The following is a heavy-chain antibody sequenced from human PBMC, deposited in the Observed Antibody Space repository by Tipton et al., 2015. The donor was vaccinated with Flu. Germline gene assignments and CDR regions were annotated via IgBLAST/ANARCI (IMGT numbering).Heavy chain of an antibody. D-gene: IGHD5-18*01. Sequence: SLRLSCAASGFTVSSNYMSWVRQAPGKGLEWVSVIYSGGSTYYADSVKGRFTISRDNSKNTLYLQMNSLRAEDTAVYYCARDALGGYSYGSYYYYGMDVWGQGTTVPVSS. J-gene: IGHJ6*02. CDR2: IYSGGST. CDR3: ARDALGGYSYGSYYYYGMDV. CDR1: GFTVSSNY. V-gene: IGHV3-53*01.